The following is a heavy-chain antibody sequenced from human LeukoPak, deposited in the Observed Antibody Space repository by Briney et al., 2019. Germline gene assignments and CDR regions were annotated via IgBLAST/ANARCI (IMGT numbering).Heavy chain of an antibody. V-gene: IGHV4-4*02. Sequence: SGTLSLTCAVSGGSISSSNWWSWVRQPPGKGLEWIGEIYHSGSTNYNPSLKSRVTISVDKPKNQFSLKLRSVTAADTAVYYCARRVSDSGGYYYFDYWGQGTLVTVSS. CDR3: ARRVSDSGGYYYFDY. D-gene: IGHD3-22*01. CDR1: GGSISSSNW. J-gene: IGHJ4*02. CDR2: IYHSGST.